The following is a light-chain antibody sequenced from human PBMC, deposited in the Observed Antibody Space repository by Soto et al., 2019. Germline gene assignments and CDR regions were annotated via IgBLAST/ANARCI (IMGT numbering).Light chain of an antibody. V-gene: IGLV2-14*01. J-gene: IGLJ2*01. Sequence: QSALTQPASVSGSPGQSITISCTGTSSDVGGYNFVSWYQQHPGRAPKLMIYEVSNRPSGVSNRFSGSKSDNTASLTISGLQAEDEADYYCSSYTRSSTVVFGGGTQLTVL. CDR2: EVS. CDR3: SSYTRSSTVV. CDR1: SSDVGGYNF.